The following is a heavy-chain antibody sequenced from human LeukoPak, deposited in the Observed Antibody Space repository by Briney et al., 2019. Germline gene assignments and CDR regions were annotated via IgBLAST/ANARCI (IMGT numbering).Heavy chain of an antibody. J-gene: IGHJ4*02. Sequence: GGSLRLSCAASGFTFSSYSMNWVRQAPGKGLEWVPSISSSSSYIYYADSVKGRFTISRDNAKNSLYLQMNSLRAEDTAVYYCARDSADDSSGYYRDYWGQGTLVTVSS. CDR2: ISSSSSYI. V-gene: IGHV3-21*01. CDR3: ARDSADDSSGYYRDY. D-gene: IGHD3-22*01. CDR1: GFTFSSYS.